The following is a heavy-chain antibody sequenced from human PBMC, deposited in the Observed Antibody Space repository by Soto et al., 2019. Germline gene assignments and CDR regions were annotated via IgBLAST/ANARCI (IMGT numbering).Heavy chain of an antibody. D-gene: IGHD2-2*01. V-gene: IGHV3-23*01. Sequence: LRLSCAASGFTFISYVINWVRQAPEKGLEWVSAINGGGTAYYTNSVKGRFTISRDNSKNTVYLEMNSLTAEDTAIYYCARDQIGYARFDYWGQGAQVTVSS. CDR2: INGGGTA. CDR3: ARDQIGYARFDY. CDR1: GFTFISYV. J-gene: IGHJ4*02.